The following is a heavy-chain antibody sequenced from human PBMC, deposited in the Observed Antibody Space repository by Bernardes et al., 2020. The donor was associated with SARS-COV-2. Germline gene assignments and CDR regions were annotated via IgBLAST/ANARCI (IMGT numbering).Heavy chain of an antibody. V-gene: IGHV3-48*04. CDR3: ATGGNGATAPGMDV. Sequence: GGSLRLSCAASGFNYSPYSMNWVRQAPGKGLEWVAYINGAGTSIYYADSVRGRFIISRDNAKNTVYLQMNSLSAEDTAVYYCATGGNGATAPGMDVWGQGTTVTVSS. J-gene: IGHJ6*02. D-gene: IGHD1-1*01. CDR1: GFNYSPYS. CDR2: INGAGTSI.